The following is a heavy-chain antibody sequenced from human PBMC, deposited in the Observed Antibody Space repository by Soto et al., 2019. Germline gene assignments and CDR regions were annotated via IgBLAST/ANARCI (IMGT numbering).Heavy chain of an antibody. CDR3: SKDKGISGCYYYYYGMDV. CDR2: ISYDGSNK. V-gene: IGHV3-30*18. Sequence: GGSLRLSCAASGFTFSSYGMHWVRQAPGKGLEWVAVISYDGSNKYYADSVKGRFTISRDNSKNTLYLQMNSLRAEDTAVYYCSKDKGISGCYYYYYGMDVWGQGTTVTVSS. D-gene: IGHD1-26*01. J-gene: IGHJ6*02. CDR1: GFTFSSYG.